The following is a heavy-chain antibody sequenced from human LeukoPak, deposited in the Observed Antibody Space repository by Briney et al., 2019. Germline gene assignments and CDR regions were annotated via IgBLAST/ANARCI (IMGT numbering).Heavy chain of an antibody. CDR1: GYTFTGYY. CDR3: ARGWSYGYTLDY. V-gene: IGHV1-2*02. CDR2: INPNSDGT. Sequence: ASVKVSCKASGYTFTGYYMHWVRQAPGQGLEWMGWINPNSDGTNYAQKFQGRVTMTRDTSISTAYMELSRLRSDDTAVYYCARGWSYGYTLDYWGQGTLVTVSS. D-gene: IGHD5-18*01. J-gene: IGHJ4*02.